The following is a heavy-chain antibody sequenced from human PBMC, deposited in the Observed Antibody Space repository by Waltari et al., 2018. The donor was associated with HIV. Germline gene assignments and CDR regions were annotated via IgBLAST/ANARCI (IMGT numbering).Heavy chain of an antibody. CDR1: GYTFNNSA. CDR3: ARARDSSGYYYDAFDI. V-gene: IGHV7-4-1*02. CDR2: INTNTGNP. D-gene: IGHD3-22*01. J-gene: IGHJ3*02. Sequence: QVQLVQSGSELRKPGASVKGSCADSGYTFNNSAMNWVRQAPGQGLEWMGWINTNTGNPTYAQGFTGRFVFSLDTSVSTAYLQISSLKAEDTAVYYCARARDSSGYYYDAFDIWGQGTMVTVSS.